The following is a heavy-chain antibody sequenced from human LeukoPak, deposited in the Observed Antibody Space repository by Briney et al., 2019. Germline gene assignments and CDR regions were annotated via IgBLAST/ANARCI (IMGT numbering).Heavy chain of an antibody. CDR3: ARHGDSSGWYFEYFQH. Sequence: PSETLSLTCTVSGGSISSYYWSWIRQPPGKGLEWIGYIYYSGSTNYNPSLKSRVTISVDTSKNQFSLKLSSVTAADTAVYYCARHGDSSGWYFEYFQHWGQGTLVTVSS. CDR1: GGSISSYY. J-gene: IGHJ1*01. D-gene: IGHD6-19*01. CDR2: IYYSGST. V-gene: IGHV4-59*01.